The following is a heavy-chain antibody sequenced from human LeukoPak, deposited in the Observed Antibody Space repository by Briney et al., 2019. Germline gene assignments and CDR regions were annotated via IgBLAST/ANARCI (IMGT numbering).Heavy chain of an antibody. CDR3: ARDWELRGEDY. Sequence: ASVKVSCKASGYTFTNYYIHRVRQAPGQGLEWMGLINPGGDNTNYAQNFQGRVTMTRDTSASTVYMELSSLGSEDTAVYYCARDWELRGEDYWGQGTLVTVSS. D-gene: IGHD1-26*01. CDR2: INPGGDNT. V-gene: IGHV1-46*01. J-gene: IGHJ4*02. CDR1: GYTFTNYY.